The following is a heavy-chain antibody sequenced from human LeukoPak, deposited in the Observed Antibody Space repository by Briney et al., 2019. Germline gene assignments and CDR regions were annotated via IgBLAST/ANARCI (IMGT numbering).Heavy chain of an antibody. Sequence: SETLSLTCTVSGGSISSSSYYWGWIRQPPGKGLEWIGSIYYSGSTYYNPSLKSRVTISVDTSKNQFSLKLSSVTAADTAVYYCARPGTGSYWNYSDYWGQGTLVTVSS. D-gene: IGHD1-26*01. CDR1: GGSISSSSYY. CDR3: ARPGTGSYWNYSDY. CDR2: IYYSGST. V-gene: IGHV4-39*01. J-gene: IGHJ4*02.